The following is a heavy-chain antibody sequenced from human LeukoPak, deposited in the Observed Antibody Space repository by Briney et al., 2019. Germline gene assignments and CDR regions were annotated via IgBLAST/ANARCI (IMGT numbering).Heavy chain of an antibody. D-gene: IGHD1-26*01. CDR2: IKPDGSET. CDR1: AFTFRTYG. Sequence: GGSLRLSCAASAFTFRTYGMSWVRQAPGKGLEWVAMIKPDGSETYYVDSVKGLFTISRDNAKNSLYLQMTSLRAEDTAVYYCTRDASGDTSSGHRMDVWGQGTTVTVS. V-gene: IGHV3-7*05. J-gene: IGHJ6*02. CDR3: TRDASGDTSSGHRMDV.